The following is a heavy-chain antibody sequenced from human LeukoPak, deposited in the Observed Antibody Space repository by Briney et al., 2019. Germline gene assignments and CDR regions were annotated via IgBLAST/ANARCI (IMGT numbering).Heavy chain of an antibody. V-gene: IGHV3-30*03. CDR2: ISYDGSNK. CDR3: ARGFYDFWSGAMAFDI. Sequence: GGSLRLSCAASGFTFSSYGMHWVRQAPGKGLEWVAVISYDGSNKYYADSVKGRFTISRDNAKNSLYLQMNSLRAEDTAVYYCARGFYDFWSGAMAFDIWGQGTMVTVSS. CDR1: GFTFSSYG. D-gene: IGHD3-3*01. J-gene: IGHJ3*02.